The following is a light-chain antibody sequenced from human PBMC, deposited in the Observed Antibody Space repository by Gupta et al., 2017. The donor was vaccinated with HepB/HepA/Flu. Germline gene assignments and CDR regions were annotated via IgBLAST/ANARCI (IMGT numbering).Light chain of an antibody. V-gene: IGKV1-17*01. Sequence: DIQTTQSLSSLSASVGDRVTITCRASQGIRDDLSWYQQKPGRAPKRLIYSASSLQNGVPSRFSGSGSGTEFTLTISSLQPEDSAIYYCLQHNGYPLTFGQGTRLEI. CDR3: LQHNGYPLT. CDR2: SAS. CDR1: QGIRDD. J-gene: IGKJ5*01.